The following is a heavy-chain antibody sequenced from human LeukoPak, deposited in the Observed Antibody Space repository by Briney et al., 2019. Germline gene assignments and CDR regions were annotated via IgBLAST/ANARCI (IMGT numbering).Heavy chain of an antibody. V-gene: IGHV4-59*08. CDR1: GGSISSHY. D-gene: IGHD3-3*01. Sequence: SETLSLTCTVSGGSISSHYWSWIRQPRGKGLEWIGSIYYSGSTTYTPSLKSRVTISLDTSKNQFSLKLSSVTAADTAVYYCARFKYDFWSGSRSYYFYGMDVWGQGTTVTVSS. CDR2: IYYSGST. J-gene: IGHJ6*02. CDR3: ARFKYDFWSGSRSYYFYGMDV.